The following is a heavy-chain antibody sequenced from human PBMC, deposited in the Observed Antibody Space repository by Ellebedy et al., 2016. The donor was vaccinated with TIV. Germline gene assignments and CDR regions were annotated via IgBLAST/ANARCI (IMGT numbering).Heavy chain of an antibody. CDR1: GYSFASHG. D-gene: IGHD2/OR15-2a*01. Sequence: AASVKVSCKASGYSFASHGISWVRQAPGQGPEWMGAISVNTGKTDYAQKLQGRVTMTTDTSTNTAYMERRSLRSDDTGIYYCATSATFVAGGRADYWGQGTLVTVSS. CDR3: ATSATFVAGGRADY. J-gene: IGHJ4*02. V-gene: IGHV1-18*01. CDR2: ISVNTGKT.